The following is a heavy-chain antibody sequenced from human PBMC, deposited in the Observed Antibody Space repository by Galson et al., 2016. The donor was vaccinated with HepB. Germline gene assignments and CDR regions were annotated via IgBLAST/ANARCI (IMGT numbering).Heavy chain of an antibody. Sequence: SVKVSCKASGYTFTSYGISWVRQAPGQGLEWMVWIRPYNGNTNYAQKLQGRVTMTTDTSTGTAYMGLRSLRSDDTAIYYCASDQVRNQWLASYYYYGMDAWGQATTVTVAS. CDR2: IRPYNGNT. D-gene: IGHD6-19*01. J-gene: IGHJ6*02. V-gene: IGHV1-18*01. CDR1: GYTFTSYG. CDR3: ASDQVRNQWLASYYYYGMDA.